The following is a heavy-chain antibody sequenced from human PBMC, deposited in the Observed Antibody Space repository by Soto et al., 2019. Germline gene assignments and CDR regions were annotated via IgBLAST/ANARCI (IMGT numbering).Heavy chain of an antibody. CDR2: IYHSGST. J-gene: IGHJ4*02. Sequence: QLQLQESGSGLVKPSQTLSLTCAVSGGSISSGGYSWSWIRQPPGKGLEWIGYIYHSGSTYYNPSLKRHVTISVDRSKTQFSLKLSSVTAADTAVYYCAAGGGLPRYYWGQGTLVTVSS. CDR1: GGSISSGGYS. CDR3: AAGGGLPRYY. V-gene: IGHV4-30-2*01. D-gene: IGHD5-12*01.